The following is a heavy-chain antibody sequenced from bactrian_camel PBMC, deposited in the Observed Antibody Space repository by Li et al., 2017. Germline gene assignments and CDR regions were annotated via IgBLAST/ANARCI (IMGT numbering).Heavy chain of an antibody. CDR2: ITASGTT. J-gene: IGHJ4*01. D-gene: IGHD7*01. CDR3: AKGRPRLGLVAADLD. CDR1: GFPFSANH. Sequence: QVQLVESGGDSVQPGGSLRLSCVASGFPFSANHMSWVRQPPGKKLEWVSSITASGTTSYSNSVRGRFTISRDNAKNTLYLQLDSLRTEDTATYYCAKGRPRLGLVAADLDRGQGTQVTV. V-gene: IGHV3S1*01.